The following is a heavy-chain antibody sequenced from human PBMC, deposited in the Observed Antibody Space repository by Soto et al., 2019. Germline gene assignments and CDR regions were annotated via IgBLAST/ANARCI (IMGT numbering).Heavy chain of an antibody. CDR1: GFTFSSYS. D-gene: IGHD1-1*01. J-gene: IGHJ4*02. Sequence: GGSLRLSCAASGFTFSSYSMNWVRQAPGKGLEWVSSISSSSSYIYYADSVKGRFTISRDNAKNSLYLQMNSLRAEDTAVYYCARGGRLERPTGDYFDYWGQGTLVTVSS. V-gene: IGHV3-21*01. CDR2: ISSSSSYI. CDR3: ARGGRLERPTGDYFDY.